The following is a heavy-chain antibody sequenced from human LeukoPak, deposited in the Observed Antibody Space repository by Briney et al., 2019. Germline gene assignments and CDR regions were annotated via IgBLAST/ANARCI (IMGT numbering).Heavy chain of an antibody. J-gene: IGHJ6*04. Sequence: SETLSLTCSVSGGSISSYYWSWIRQPPGKGLEWIGYIYYSGSTNYNPSLKSRVTISVDTSKSQFSLKLSSVTAADTAVYYCARVRVYYYGMDVWGKGTTVTVSS. CDR3: ARVRVYYYGMDV. V-gene: IGHV4-59*01. CDR1: GGSISSYY. CDR2: IYYSGST. D-gene: IGHD3-10*01.